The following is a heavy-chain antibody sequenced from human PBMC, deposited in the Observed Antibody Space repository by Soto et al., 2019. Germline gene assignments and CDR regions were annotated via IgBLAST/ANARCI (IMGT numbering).Heavy chain of an antibody. J-gene: IGHJ4*02. D-gene: IGHD2-2*02. V-gene: IGHV5-51*01. CDR3: ARGYCSSTSCNRKFDY. CDR2: IYPGDSDT. Sequence: GESLKISCKASGYSFTSYWIGWVRQMPGKGLEWMGIIYPGDSDTRYSPSFQGQVTISADKSISTAYLQWSSLKASDTAMYYCARGYCSSTSCNRKFDYWGQGTLVTVSS. CDR1: GYSFTSYW.